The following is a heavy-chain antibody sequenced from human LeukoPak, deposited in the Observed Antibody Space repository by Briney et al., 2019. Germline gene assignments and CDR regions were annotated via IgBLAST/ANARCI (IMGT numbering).Heavy chain of an antibody. CDR1: GYSFTNYW. V-gene: IGHV5-51*01. D-gene: IGHD6-13*01. Sequence: GESLKISCQGSGYSFTNYWIGWVRQMPGRGLEWMGLINPEDSDTRYTLSFQGQVTLSADKSIRAAYLQWGSLKASDTAMYYCARLSLPGIAAAGTPLFDPWGQGTLVTVSS. CDR3: ARLSLPGIAAAGTPLFDP. J-gene: IGHJ5*02. CDR2: INPEDSDT.